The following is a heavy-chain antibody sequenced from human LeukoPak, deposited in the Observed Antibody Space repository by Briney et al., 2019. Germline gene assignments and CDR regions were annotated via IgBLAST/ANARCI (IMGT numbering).Heavy chain of an antibody. J-gene: IGHJ4*02. Sequence: SETLSLTCAVYGGSFSGYYWSWIRQPPGKGLEWIGEINHSGSTNYNPSLKSRVTISVDTSKNQFSLKLSSVTAADTAVYYCARAFTVTRSREGVLLDYWGQGTLVTVSS. CDR2: INHSGST. V-gene: IGHV4-34*01. CDR3: ARAFTVTRSREGVLLDY. D-gene: IGHD4-11*01. CDR1: GGSFSGYY.